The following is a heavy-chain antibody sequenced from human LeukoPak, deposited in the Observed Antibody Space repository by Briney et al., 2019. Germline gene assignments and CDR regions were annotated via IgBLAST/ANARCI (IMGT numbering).Heavy chain of an antibody. V-gene: IGHV3-11*01. CDR3: ARDHVTIFGVVIPDAFDI. D-gene: IGHD3-3*01. J-gene: IGHJ3*02. CDR2: ISSSGSTI. Sequence: GGSLRLSCAASGFTFSDYYMSWIRQAPGKGLEWVSYISSSGSTIYYADSVKGRFTISRDNAKNSLYLQMNSLRAEDTAVYYCARDHVTIFGVVIPDAFDIWGQGTMVTVSS. CDR1: GFTFSDYY.